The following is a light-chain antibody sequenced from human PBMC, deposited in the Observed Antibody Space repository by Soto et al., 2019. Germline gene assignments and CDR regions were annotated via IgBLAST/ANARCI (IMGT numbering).Light chain of an antibody. CDR3: QQYDGSPIT. CDR1: QTVSNNF. Sequence: IVLTQSPGTLSLSPGERATLSCRASQTVSNNFLVWYQEKPGRGPRLLIYGASTRATGIPDRFSGSGSGTDFTLTISRVEPEDFALYICQQYDGSPITFGQGTRLEIK. V-gene: IGKV3-20*01. J-gene: IGKJ5*01. CDR2: GAS.